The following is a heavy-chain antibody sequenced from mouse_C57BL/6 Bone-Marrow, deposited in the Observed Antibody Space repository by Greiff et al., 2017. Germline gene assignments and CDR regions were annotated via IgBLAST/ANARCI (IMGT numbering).Heavy chain of an antibody. CDR2: IDPSDSYT. CDR1: GYTFTSYW. J-gene: IGHJ3*01. CDR3: ARRPWFAY. Sequence: VQLQQPGAELVRPGTSVKLSCKASGYTFTSYWMHWVKQRPGQGLEWIGVIDPSDSYTNYNQKFKGKATLTVDTSSSTAYMQLSSLTSEDSAVYYGARRPWFAYWGQGTLVTVSA. V-gene: IGHV1-59*01.